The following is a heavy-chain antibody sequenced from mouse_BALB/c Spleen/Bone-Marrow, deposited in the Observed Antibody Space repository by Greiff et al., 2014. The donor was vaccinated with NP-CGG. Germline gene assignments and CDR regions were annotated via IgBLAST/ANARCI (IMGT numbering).Heavy chain of an antibody. CDR1: GISITTGNYR. J-gene: IGHJ2*01. Sequence: VKLMESGPGLVKPSQTVSLTCTVPGISITTGNYRWGWIRQFPGNKLEWIGYLYYSGTITYNPSLTSRTTITRDSSKTQFFLEMITLTAEETAADYFAGGALITTGYFDYWGQGTTLTVSA. CDR3: AGGALITTGYFDY. V-gene: IGHV3-5*02. D-gene: IGHD2-4*01. CDR2: LYYSGTI.